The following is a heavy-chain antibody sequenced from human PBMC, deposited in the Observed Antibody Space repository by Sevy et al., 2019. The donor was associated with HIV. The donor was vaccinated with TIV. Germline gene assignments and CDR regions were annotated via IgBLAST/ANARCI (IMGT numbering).Heavy chain of an antibody. CDR1: GYTLTSHY. J-gene: IGHJ6*03. Sequence: ASVTVSCKASGYTLTSHYMHWVRQAPGQGLEWMGISNPSGGYTRYAQKFQGRVIMTRDTSTITAYMELSSLSSDDTAVYYCASLAAASGLDYMDVWGKGTTVTVSS. CDR2: SNPSGGYT. CDR3: ASLAAASGLDYMDV. V-gene: IGHV1-46*01. D-gene: IGHD6-13*01.